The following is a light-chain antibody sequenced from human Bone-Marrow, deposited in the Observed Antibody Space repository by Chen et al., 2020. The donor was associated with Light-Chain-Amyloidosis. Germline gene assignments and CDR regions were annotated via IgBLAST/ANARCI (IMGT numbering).Light chain of an antibody. CDR3: QSADSSGTYEVI. CDR1: DLPTKY. Sequence: SYELTQPPSVSVSTGQTARITCSGDDLPTKYAYWYQQKPGQAPVLVIHRDTERPSGISARFSCSSSGTTATLTISGVQAEDEADYHCQSADSSGTYEVIFGGGTKLTVL. CDR2: RDT. V-gene: IGLV3-25*03. J-gene: IGLJ2*01.